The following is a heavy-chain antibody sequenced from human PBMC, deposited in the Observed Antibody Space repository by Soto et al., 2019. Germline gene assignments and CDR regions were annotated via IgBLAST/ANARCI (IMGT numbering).Heavy chain of an antibody. J-gene: IGHJ5*02. CDR2: IIPIFGTA. CDR3: ARDQRRELKEFHWFDP. V-gene: IGHV1-69*01. CDR1: GGTFSSYA. Sequence: QVQPVQSGAEVKKPGSSVKVSCKASGGTFSSYAISWVRQAPGQGLEWMGGIIPIFGTANYAQKFQGRVTITADESTSTAYMELSSLRSEDTAVYYCARDQRRELKEFHWFDPWGQGTLVTVSS. D-gene: IGHD1-26*01.